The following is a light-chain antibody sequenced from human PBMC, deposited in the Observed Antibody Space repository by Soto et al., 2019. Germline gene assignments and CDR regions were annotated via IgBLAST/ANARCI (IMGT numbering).Light chain of an antibody. CDR1: QDISNY. CDR3: QQYDNLLLV. J-gene: IGKJ5*01. V-gene: IGKV1-33*01. CDR2: DAS. Sequence: DIQMTQSPSSLSASVGDRVTITCQASQDISNYLDWYQHKPGKAPKLLIYDASNLETGVPSRFSGSGSGTDFTFTISSLQSEDGATYYWQQYDNLLLVFGQGPRLEIK.